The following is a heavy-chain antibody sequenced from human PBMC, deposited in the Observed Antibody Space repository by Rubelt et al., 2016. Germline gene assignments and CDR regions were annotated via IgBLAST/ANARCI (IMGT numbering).Heavy chain of an antibody. CDR2: IYYSRST. D-gene: IGHD1-26*01. CDR3: ARDPMGVGSNSYFDY. J-gene: IGHJ4*02. Sequence: QVQLQESGPGLVKASETLSLTCSVSGGSISTYYWSWIRQPPGKGLEWIASIYYSRSTYYNPYLKSRVTISVDTSKYHFSLKLTSVTAADTAVYYCARDPMGVGSNSYFDYWGQGALVTVSS. V-gene: IGHV4-59*12. CDR1: GGSISTYY.